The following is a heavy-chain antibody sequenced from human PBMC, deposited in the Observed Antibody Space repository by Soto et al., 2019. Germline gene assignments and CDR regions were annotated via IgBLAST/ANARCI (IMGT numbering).Heavy chain of an antibody. CDR2: IYYSGST. V-gene: IGHV4-30-4*01. Sequence: TLSLTCTVSGGSISSGDYYWSWIRQPPGKGLEWIGYIYYSGSTYYNPSLKSRVTISVDTSKNQFSLKLSSVTAADTAVYYCARGSVDTVDSSGFYEYWGQGTPVTSPQ. CDR3: ARGSVDTVDSSGFYEY. CDR1: GGSISSGDYY. J-gene: IGHJ4*02. D-gene: IGHD3-22*01.